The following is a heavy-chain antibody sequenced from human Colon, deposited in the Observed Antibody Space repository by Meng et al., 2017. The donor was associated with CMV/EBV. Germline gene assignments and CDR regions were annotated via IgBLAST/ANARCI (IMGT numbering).Heavy chain of an antibody. CDR3: VKDQCRG. J-gene: IGHJ4*02. D-gene: IGHD3-10*01. CDR2: VLYDGSRK. Sequence: QVHGVGLGGGVVPPGGSLRLSCAASGFTFSDYGMHWLRQAPGKGLEWVAFVLYDGSRKYYGDSVKGRFSISRDNSKNTLYLQMNSLRADDTAVYYCVKDQCRGWGQGTLVTVSS. V-gene: IGHV3-30*02. CDR1: GFTFSDYG.